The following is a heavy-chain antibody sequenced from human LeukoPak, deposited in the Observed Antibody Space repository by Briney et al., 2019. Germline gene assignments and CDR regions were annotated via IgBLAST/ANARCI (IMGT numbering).Heavy chain of an antibody. V-gene: IGHV1-18*01. CDR1: GYTFTTHG. CDR3: AGNLGRWDAFDI. J-gene: IGHJ3*02. D-gene: IGHD3-16*01. Sequence: ASVKVSCKASGYTFTTHGISWVRQAPGQGLEWMGWISANNGNTNFAQKLQGRVTMTTDTSTSTAYMELRSLRSDDTAVYYCAGNLGRWDAFDIWGQGTMVTVSS. CDR2: ISANNGNT.